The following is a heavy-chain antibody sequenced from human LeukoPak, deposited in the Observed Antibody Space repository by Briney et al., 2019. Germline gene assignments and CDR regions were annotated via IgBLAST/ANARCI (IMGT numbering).Heavy chain of an antibody. CDR1: GYTFTGYY. J-gene: IGHJ4*02. Sequence: EASVKVSCKASGYTFTGYYMHWVRQAPGQGLEWMGWINPNSGGTNYAQKFQGRVTMTRDTSISTAYMELSRLRSDDTAVYYCARGHSYYYDSSGLGLDDYWGQGTLVTVSS. D-gene: IGHD3-22*01. CDR3: ARGHSYYYDSSGLGLDDY. CDR2: INPNSGGT. V-gene: IGHV1-2*02.